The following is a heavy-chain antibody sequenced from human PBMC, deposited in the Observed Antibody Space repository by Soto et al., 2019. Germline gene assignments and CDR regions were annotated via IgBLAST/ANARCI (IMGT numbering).Heavy chain of an antibody. CDR2: IKEDGSAK. CDR1: GFTFSDYW. J-gene: IGHJ4*02. CDR3: ARYSGSVAASP. V-gene: IGHV3-7*03. D-gene: IGHD6-6*01. Sequence: DVHLVESGGGLVQPGGSLRLSCAASGFTFSDYWMSWVRQAPGKGLEWVANIKEDGSAKHYVDSVKGRFTISRDNAKNSLYLQMNSLRAEDTALYYCARYSGSVAASPWGQGTLVTVSS.